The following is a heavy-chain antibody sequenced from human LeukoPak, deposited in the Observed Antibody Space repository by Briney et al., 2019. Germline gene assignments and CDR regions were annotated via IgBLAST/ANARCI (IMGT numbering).Heavy chain of an antibody. Sequence: QPGGSLRLSCAASGFTFSSYAMSWVRQAPGKGLEWVSAISGGGGSTYYADSVKGRFTISRDNSKNTLYLQMNSLRAEDTAVYYCAKDTYYYYYMDVWGKGTTVTVSS. CDR3: AKDTYYYYYMDV. V-gene: IGHV3-23*01. J-gene: IGHJ6*03. CDR2: ISGGGGST. CDR1: GFTFSSYA.